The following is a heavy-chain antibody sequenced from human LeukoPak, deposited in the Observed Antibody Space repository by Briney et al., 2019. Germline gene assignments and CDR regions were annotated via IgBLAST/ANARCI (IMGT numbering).Heavy chain of an antibody. Sequence: GGSLRLSCAASGFTFSDYYMSWIRQAPGKGLEWASYISSSGSTIYYADSVKGRFTISRDNAKNSLYLQMNSLRAEDTAVYYCARGFSAGAGELLYPFDYWGQGTLVTVSS. CDR3: ARGFSAGAGELLYPFDY. V-gene: IGHV3-11*04. CDR2: ISSSGSTI. CDR1: GFTFSDYY. D-gene: IGHD3-10*01. J-gene: IGHJ4*02.